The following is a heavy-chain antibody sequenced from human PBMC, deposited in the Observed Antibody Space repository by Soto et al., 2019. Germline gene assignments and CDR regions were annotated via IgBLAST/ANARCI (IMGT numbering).Heavy chain of an antibody. D-gene: IGHD4-17*01. V-gene: IGHV1-46*03. CDR3: SRRDYGGFLDD. CDR1: GYTFTSYY. J-gene: IGHJ4*02. Sequence: ASVKVSCKASGYTFTSYYMHWVRQAPGQGLEWMGIINPSGGSTSYAQNFQGRVTMTRDTSTSTVYMELSSLRSEDTAVYYCSRRDYGGFLDDWGQGTPVTVSS. CDR2: INPSGGST.